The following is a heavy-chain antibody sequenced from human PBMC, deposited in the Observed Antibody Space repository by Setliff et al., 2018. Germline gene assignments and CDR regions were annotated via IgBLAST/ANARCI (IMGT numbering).Heavy chain of an antibody. D-gene: IGHD3-10*01. CDR2: IYYSGST. V-gene: IGHV4-39*01. CDR1: VDSISSSTYY. J-gene: IGHJ6*03. Sequence: SETLSLTCTVSVDSISSSTYYWGWIRQHPGKGLEWIGYIYYSGSTYYNPSLKSRVTISVDTSKNQFSLKLSSVTAADTAIYYCARHDARGYYYYMDVWGEGTTVTVSS. CDR3: ARHDARGYYYYMDV.